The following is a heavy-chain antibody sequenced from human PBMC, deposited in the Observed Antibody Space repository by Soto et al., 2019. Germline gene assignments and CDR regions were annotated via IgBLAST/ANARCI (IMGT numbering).Heavy chain of an antibody. CDR2: ISSSGSTI. Sequence: GGSLRLSCAASGFTFSSYEMNWVRQAPGKGLEWVSYISSSGSTIYYADSVKGRFTISRDNAKNSLYLQMNSLGAEDTAVYYCAREVPNPHDAFDIWGQGTMVTVSS. CDR1: GFTFSSYE. V-gene: IGHV3-48*03. J-gene: IGHJ3*02. CDR3: AREVPNPHDAFDI.